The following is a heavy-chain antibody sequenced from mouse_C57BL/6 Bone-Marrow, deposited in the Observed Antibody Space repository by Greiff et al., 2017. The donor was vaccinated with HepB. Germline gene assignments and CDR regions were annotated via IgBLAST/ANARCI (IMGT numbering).Heavy chain of an antibody. CDR3: ARRLRRGAMDY. V-gene: IGHV5-17*01. J-gene: IGHJ4*01. Sequence: EVKLEESGGGLVKPGGSLKLSCAASGFTFSDYGMHWVRQAPEKGLEWVAYISSGSSTIYYADTVKGRFTLSRDNAKNTLFLQMTSLRSEDTAMYYCARRLRRGAMDYWGQGTSVTVSS. D-gene: IGHD2-4*01. CDR2: ISSGSSTI. CDR1: GFTFSDYG.